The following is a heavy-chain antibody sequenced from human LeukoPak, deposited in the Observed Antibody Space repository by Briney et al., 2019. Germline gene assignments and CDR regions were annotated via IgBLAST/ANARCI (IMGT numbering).Heavy chain of an antibody. D-gene: IGHD2-15*01. CDR1: GFIFSGYG. J-gene: IGHJ6*02. CDR2: ISYDGSKK. CDR3: ARDMSCGGSGYWTYGMDV. V-gene: IGHV3-30-3*01. Sequence: PGRSLRLSCAASGFIFSGYGMHWVRQAPGKGLEWVAVISYDGSKKYYADSVKGRFTISRDNSKNSLYLQMNSLRTEDTAVFYCARDMSCGGSGYWTYGMDVWGQGTTVTVSS.